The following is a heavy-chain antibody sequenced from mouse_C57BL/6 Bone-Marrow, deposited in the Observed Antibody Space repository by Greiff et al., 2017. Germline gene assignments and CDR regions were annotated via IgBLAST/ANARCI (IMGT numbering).Heavy chain of an antibody. J-gene: IGHJ3*01. Sequence: VQLQQSGPELVKPGASVKISCKASGYAFSSSWMNWVKQRPGKGLEWIGRIYPGDGDTNYNGKFKGKATLTADKSSSTAYMQLSSLTSEDSAVYFCARERGIYGNFPFAYWCQGTLVTVSA. D-gene: IGHD2-1*01. CDR3: ARERGIYGNFPFAY. CDR2: IYPGDGDT. V-gene: IGHV1-82*01. CDR1: GYAFSSSW.